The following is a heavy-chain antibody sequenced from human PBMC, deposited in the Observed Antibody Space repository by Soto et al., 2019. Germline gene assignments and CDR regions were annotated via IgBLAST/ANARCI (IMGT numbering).Heavy chain of an antibody. J-gene: IGHJ3*02. D-gene: IGHD3-22*01. V-gene: IGHV1-18*01. Sequence: ASVKVSCKASGYTFTSYGISWVRQAPGQGLEWMGWISAYNGNTNYAQKLQGRVTMTTDTSTSTAYMELRSLRSDDTAVYYCASLMYYYDSSGFPRMDIWGQGTMVTVS. CDR2: ISAYNGNT. CDR1: GYTFTSYG. CDR3: ASLMYYYDSSGFPRMDI.